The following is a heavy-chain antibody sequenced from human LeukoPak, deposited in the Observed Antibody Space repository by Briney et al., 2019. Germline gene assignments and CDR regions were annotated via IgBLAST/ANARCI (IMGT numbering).Heavy chain of an antibody. CDR2: IRYDGSNK. CDR3: ARLISVASVVWFDP. J-gene: IGHJ5*02. V-gene: IGHV3-30*02. D-gene: IGHD6-19*01. CDR1: GFTFSSYG. Sequence: GGSLRLSCAASGFTFSSYGMHWVRQAPGKGLEWVAFIRYDGSNKYYADSVKGRFTISRDNSKNTLYLQMNSLRAEDTAVYFCARLISVASVVWFDPWGQGTLVTVSS.